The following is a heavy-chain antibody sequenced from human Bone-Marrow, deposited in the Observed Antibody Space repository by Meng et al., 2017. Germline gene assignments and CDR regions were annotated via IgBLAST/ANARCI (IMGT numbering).Heavy chain of an antibody. CDR2: IDPGDSTT. Sequence: GESLKISCKGFGYSFTSFWIVWVRQMPGKGLEWVGIIDPGDSTTTYSPSFQGQVTISADKSISTAYLQWSSLTASDTAMYYCARQRSRSYGMDVWGQGTTVTVSS. CDR1: GYSFTSFW. D-gene: IGHD3-10*01. V-gene: IGHV5-51*01. J-gene: IGHJ6*02. CDR3: ARQRSRSYGMDV.